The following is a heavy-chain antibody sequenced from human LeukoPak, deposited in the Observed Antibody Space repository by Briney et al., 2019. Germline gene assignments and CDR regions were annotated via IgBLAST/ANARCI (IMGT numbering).Heavy chain of an antibody. CDR1: GYTLTELS. CDR3: ATADLVGALNFDY. Sequence: GASVKVSCKVSGYTLTELSMHWVRQAPGKGLEWMGGFDPEDGETIYAQKFQGRVTMTGDTSTDTAYMELSSLRSEDTAVYYCATADLVGALNFDYWGQGTLVTVSS. D-gene: IGHD1-26*01. J-gene: IGHJ4*02. CDR2: FDPEDGET. V-gene: IGHV1-24*01.